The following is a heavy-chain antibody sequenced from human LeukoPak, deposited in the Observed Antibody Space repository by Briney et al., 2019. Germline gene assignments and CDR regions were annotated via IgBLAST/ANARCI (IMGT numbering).Heavy chain of an antibody. D-gene: IGHD5-18*01. CDR3: ARSDTLMAFFDY. CDR1: GYSFTTFW. CDR2: IHPGDSDT. V-gene: IGHV5-51*01. J-gene: IGHJ4*02. Sequence: GESLKISCKGSGYSFTTFWIGWVRQMPGKGLEWMGIIHPGDSDTTYSPSFQGQITISVDKSISTAYLQWSSLKASDTAIYYCARSDTLMAFFDYWGQGTLVTVSS.